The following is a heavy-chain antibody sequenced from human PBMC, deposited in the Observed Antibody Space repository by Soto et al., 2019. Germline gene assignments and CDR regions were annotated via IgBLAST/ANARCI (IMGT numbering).Heavy chain of an antibody. J-gene: IGHJ4*02. CDR2: IIPILGIA. CDR1: GGTFSSYT. V-gene: IGHV1-69*02. CDR3: ARVDSGYDFIDY. Sequence: QVQLVQSGAEVKKPGSSVKVSCKASGGTFSSYTISWVRQAPGQGLEWMGRIIPILGIANYAQKFQGRVTITADKSTSTAYMELSSLRSEDTAVYYCARVDSGYDFIDYWGQGTLVTVSS. D-gene: IGHD5-12*01.